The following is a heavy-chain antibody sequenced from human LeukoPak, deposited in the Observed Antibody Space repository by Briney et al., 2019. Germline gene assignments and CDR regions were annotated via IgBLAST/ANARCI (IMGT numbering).Heavy chain of an antibody. CDR1: GGPISRGVYF. CDR2: IYYSGST. CDR3: ARTDAFGNNNYLNWFDS. D-gene: IGHD4-11*01. Sequence: SQTLSLTCTVSGGPISRGVYFWTWIRQHPGKGLEWIGYIYYSGSTYYNPSLKSRLTISVDTSNNQFSLNLRSVTAADTAVYYCARTDAFGNNNYLNWFDSWGQGILVTVSS. J-gene: IGHJ5*01. V-gene: IGHV4-31*03.